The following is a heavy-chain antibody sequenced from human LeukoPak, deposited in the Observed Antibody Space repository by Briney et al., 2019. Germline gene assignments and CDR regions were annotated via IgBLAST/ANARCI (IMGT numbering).Heavy chain of an antibody. D-gene: IGHD6-13*01. CDR3: AREGQQLVSDY. Sequence: PGGSLRLSCAASGFTFSSYAMHWVRQAPGKGLEYVSAISSNGGSTYYANSVKGRFTISRDNSKNTLYLQMGSLRAEDMAVYYCAREGQQLVSDYWGQGTPVTVSS. CDR2: ISSNGGST. CDR1: GFTFSSYA. J-gene: IGHJ4*02. V-gene: IGHV3-64*01.